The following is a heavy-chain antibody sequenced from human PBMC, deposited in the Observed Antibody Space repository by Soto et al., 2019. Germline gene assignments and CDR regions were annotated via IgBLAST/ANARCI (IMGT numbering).Heavy chain of an antibody. V-gene: IGHV1-69*13. CDR2: IIPIFGTA. Sequence: SVKVSCKASGGTFSSYAISWVRQAPGQGLEWMGGIIPIFGTANYAQKFQGRVTITADESTSTAYMELSSLRSEDTAVYYCATLQVSATADPVDYWGQGTLVTVSS. CDR3: ATLQVSATADPVDY. CDR1: GGTFSSYA. D-gene: IGHD2-2*01. J-gene: IGHJ4*02.